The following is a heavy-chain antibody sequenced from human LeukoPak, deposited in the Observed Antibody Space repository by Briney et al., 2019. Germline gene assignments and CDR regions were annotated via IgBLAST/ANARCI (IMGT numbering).Heavy chain of an antibody. CDR1: GFTFSSYG. CDR2: ISSSSSTI. J-gene: IGHJ4*02. V-gene: IGHV3-48*04. CDR3: ARDDYDSSGYYSTPFDY. D-gene: IGHD3-22*01. Sequence: GGSLRLSCAASGFTFSSYGMTWVRQAPGKGLEWVSYISSSSSTIYYADSVKGRFTISRDNAKNSLYLQMNSLRAEDTAVYYCARDDYDSSGYYSTPFDYWGQGTLVTVSS.